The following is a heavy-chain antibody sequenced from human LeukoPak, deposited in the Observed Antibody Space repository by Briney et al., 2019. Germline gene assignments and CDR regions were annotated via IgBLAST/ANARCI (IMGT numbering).Heavy chain of an antibody. CDR3: AGARDDFWSGYYTPPRYLDY. Sequence: SETLSLTCTVSGGSISSSSYYWGWIRQPPGKGLEWIGSIYYSGSTYYNPSLKSRVTISVDTSKNQFSLKLSSVTAADTAVYYCAGARDDFWSGYYTPPRYLDYWGQGTLVTVSS. J-gene: IGHJ4*02. CDR1: GGSISSSSYY. D-gene: IGHD3-3*01. V-gene: IGHV4-39*01. CDR2: IYYSGST.